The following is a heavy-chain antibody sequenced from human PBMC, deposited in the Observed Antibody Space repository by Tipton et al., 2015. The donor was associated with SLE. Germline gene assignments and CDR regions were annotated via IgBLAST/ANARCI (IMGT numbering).Heavy chain of an antibody. CDR1: GVYLSSDF. CDR2: IDYGGTT. Sequence: TLSLTCTVSGVYLSSDFWSWIRQPPGKGLEWIGYIDYGGTTDYHPSLTGRVAISVATSKNQFSLKLGSVTAADTAVYFCARENHYDHQGFDYWGQGILVTVSS. V-gene: IGHV4-59*01. CDR3: ARENHYDHQGFDY. D-gene: IGHD3-22*01. J-gene: IGHJ4*02.